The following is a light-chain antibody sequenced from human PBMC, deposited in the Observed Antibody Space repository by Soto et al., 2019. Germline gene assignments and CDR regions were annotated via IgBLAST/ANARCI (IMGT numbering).Light chain of an antibody. V-gene: IGKV3-20*01. Sequence: EIVLTQSPGTLSLSPGERATLSCRASQSVSSGYLAWYQQKPGQAPRLLIYGASSRAADIPDRFSGSGSGTDFTLTISRLEPEDCAVYYCQEYGSSRTFGQGTTVEIK. J-gene: IGKJ1*01. CDR1: QSVSSGY. CDR3: QEYGSSRT. CDR2: GAS.